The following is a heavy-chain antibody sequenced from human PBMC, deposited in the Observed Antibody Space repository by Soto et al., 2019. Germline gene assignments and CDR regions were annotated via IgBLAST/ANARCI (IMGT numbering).Heavy chain of an antibody. CDR3: ARTFGDYPIDY. CDR1: GFTVSSNY. D-gene: IGHD4-17*01. V-gene: IGHV3-66*01. Sequence: GGSLRLSCAASGFTVSSNYMSWVRQAPGKGLEWVSVIYSGGSTYYADSVKGRFTISRDNSKNTLYLQMNSLRAEDTAVYYCARTFGDYPIDYWGQGTLVTVSS. J-gene: IGHJ4*02. CDR2: IYSGGST.